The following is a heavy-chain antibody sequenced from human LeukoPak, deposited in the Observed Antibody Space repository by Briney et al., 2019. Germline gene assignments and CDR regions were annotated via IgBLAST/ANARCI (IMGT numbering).Heavy chain of an antibody. D-gene: IGHD3-16*01. Sequence: PSETLSLTCTVSGGSISSYYWSWIRQPPGKGLEWIGYIYYSGSTNYNPSLKSRVTISVDTPKNQFSLKLSSVTAADTAVYYCARFAFGGVNFDYWGQGTLVTVSS. V-gene: IGHV4-59*08. CDR2: IYYSGST. CDR1: GGSISSYY. CDR3: ARFAFGGVNFDY. J-gene: IGHJ4*02.